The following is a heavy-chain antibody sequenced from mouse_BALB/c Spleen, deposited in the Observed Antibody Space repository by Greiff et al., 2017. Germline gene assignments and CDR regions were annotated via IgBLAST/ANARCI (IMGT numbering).Heavy chain of an antibody. CDR2: ISSGSSTI. D-gene: IGHD1-1*01. J-gene: IGHJ2*01. CDR1: GFTFSSFG. V-gene: IGHV5-17*02. Sequence: DVMLVESGGGLVQPGGSRKLSCAASGFTFSSFGMHWVRQAPEKGLEWVAYISSGSSTIYYADTVKGRFTISRDNPKNTLFLQMTSLRSEDTAMYYCARSLITTVGDYFDYWGQGTTLTVSS. CDR3: ARSLITTVGDYFDY.